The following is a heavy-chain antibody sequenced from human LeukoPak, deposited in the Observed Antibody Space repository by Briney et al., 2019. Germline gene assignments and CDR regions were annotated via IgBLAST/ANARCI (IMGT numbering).Heavy chain of an antibody. CDR3: ARGDGYKSSFDY. J-gene: IGHJ4*02. CDR2: IYHSGST. D-gene: IGHD5-24*01. V-gene: IGHV4-30-2*01. CDR1: GGSISSGGYS. Sequence: SQTLSLTCAVSGGSISSGGYSWSWIRQPPGKGLEWIGYIYHSGSTYYNPSLKSRVTISVDGSKNQFSLKLSSVTAADTAVYYCARGDGYKSSFDYWGQGTLVTVSS.